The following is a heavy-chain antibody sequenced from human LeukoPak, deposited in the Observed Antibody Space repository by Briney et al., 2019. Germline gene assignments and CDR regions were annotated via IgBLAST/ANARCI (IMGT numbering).Heavy chain of an antibody. J-gene: IGHJ4*02. CDR3: ARDPNHYYDSSGYYGDY. Sequence: SVKVSCKASGYTFTNYAMNWVRQAPGQGLEWMGWINTNTGNPTYAQRFTGRFVFSLDTSVSTVYLQISSLKAEDTAVYYCARDPNHYYDSSGYYGDYRGQGTLVTVSS. V-gene: IGHV7-4-1*02. CDR1: GYTFTNYA. CDR2: INTNTGNP. D-gene: IGHD3-22*01.